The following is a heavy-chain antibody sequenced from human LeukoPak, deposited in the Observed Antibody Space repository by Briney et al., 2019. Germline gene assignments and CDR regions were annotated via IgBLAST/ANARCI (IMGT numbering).Heavy chain of an antibody. J-gene: IGHJ4*02. D-gene: IGHD6-13*01. Sequence: SETLSLTCAVYGGSFSGYYWSWIRQPPGKGLEWIGEINHSGSTNYNPSLKSRVTISVDTSKNQFSLKLSSVTAADTAVYYCARSPRIAAAVFAYWGQGTLVPVPS. CDR3: ARSPRIAAAVFAY. CDR1: GGSFSGYY. V-gene: IGHV4-34*01. CDR2: INHSGST.